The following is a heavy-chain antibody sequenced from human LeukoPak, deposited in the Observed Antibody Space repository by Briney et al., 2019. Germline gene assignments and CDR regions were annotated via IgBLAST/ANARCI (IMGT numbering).Heavy chain of an antibody. Sequence: PGGSLRLSCAASGFTFSSYSMNWVRQAPGKGLEWVSSISSSSSYIYYADSVKGRFTISRDNAKNSLYLQMNSLRAEDTAVYYCARVGSQYDSSGYPYWGQGTLVTVSS. CDR3: ARVGSQYDSSGYPY. D-gene: IGHD3-22*01. V-gene: IGHV3-21*04. CDR2: ISSSSSYI. J-gene: IGHJ4*02. CDR1: GFTFSSYS.